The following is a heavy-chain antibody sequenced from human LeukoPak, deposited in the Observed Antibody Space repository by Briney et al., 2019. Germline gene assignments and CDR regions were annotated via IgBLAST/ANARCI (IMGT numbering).Heavy chain of an antibody. CDR1: GGSFSGYY. Sequence: PSETLSLTCAVYGGSFSGYYWSWIRQPPGKGLEWIGEINHSGSTNYNPSLKSRVTISVDTSKNQFSLKLSSVTAADTAVYYCARGPIYSSSSRGPFEYWGQGTLVTVSS. CDR3: ARGPIYSSSSRGPFEY. D-gene: IGHD6-6*01. J-gene: IGHJ4*02. CDR2: INHSGST. V-gene: IGHV4-34*01.